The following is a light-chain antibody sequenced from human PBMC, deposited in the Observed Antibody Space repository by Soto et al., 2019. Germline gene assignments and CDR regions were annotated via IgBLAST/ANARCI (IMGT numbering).Light chain of an antibody. J-gene: IGLJ2*01. V-gene: IGLV2-14*01. Sequence: QPVLTQPASVSGSPGQSITISCTGTSSDVGGYNYVSWYQQHPGKAPKLMIYDVNNRPSGVSNRFSGSKSGNTASLTISGLQAEDEADYYCSSYTSSSTYVVFGGGTKLTVL. CDR1: SSDVGGYNY. CDR3: SSYTSSSTYVV. CDR2: DVN.